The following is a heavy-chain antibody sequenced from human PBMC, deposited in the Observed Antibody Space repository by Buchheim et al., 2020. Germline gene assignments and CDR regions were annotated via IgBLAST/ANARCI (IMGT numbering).Heavy chain of an antibody. D-gene: IGHD3-3*01. CDR1: GFTFSSYA. V-gene: IGHV3-23*01. Sequence: EVQLLESGGGLVQPGGSLRLSCAASGFTFSSYAMSWVRQAPGKGLEWVSAISGSGGSTYYAASVKGRFTISRDTSKNTLYLQMNSLRAEDTAVYYCANFKRDDFWSGQNYYYYGMDVWGQGTT. CDR2: ISGSGGST. CDR3: ANFKRDDFWSGQNYYYYGMDV. J-gene: IGHJ6*02.